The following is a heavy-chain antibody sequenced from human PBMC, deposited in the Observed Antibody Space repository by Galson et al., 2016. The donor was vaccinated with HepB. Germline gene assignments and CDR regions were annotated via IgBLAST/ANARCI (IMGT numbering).Heavy chain of an antibody. Sequence: SLRLSCAASGLTVSSSHMSWVRQAPGKGLEWVSLISGSGNIFYADSVKGRFTISRDISKNTLFLQMHSLRVEDTAVYYCARDWPNTGSYYDAFDIWGRGTMVTVSS. J-gene: IGHJ3*02. CDR1: GLTVSSSH. D-gene: IGHD1-26*01. V-gene: IGHV3-53*01. CDR3: ARDWPNTGSYYDAFDI. CDR2: ISGSGNI.